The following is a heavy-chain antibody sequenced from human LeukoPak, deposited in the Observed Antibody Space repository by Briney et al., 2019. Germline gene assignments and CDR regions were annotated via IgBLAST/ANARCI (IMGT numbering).Heavy chain of an antibody. D-gene: IGHD6-19*01. CDR3: AKDRSSGWPLDFDY. CDR1: GFTFSNYA. J-gene: IGHJ4*02. Sequence: GGSLRLSCAASGFTFSNYAMSWVRQAPGKGLEWVSTLSGNGGSTYYADSVKGRFTISRDNSKNTLYLQMNSLRAEDTAVYYCAKDRSSGWPLDFDYWGQGTLVTVSS. V-gene: IGHV3-23*01. CDR2: LSGNGGST.